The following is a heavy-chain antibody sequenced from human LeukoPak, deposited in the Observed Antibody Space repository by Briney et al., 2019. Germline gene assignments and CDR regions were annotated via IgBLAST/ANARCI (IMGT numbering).Heavy chain of an antibody. V-gene: IGHV1-2*02. J-gene: IGHJ5*02. CDR1: GYTFTGYY. Sequence: ASVKVSYKASGYTFTGYYMHWVRQAPGQGLEWMGWINPNSGGTNYAQKFQGRVTMTRDTSISTAYMELSRLRSDDTAVYYCARERCSSTSCYNWFDPWGQGTLVTVSS. CDR2: INPNSGGT. D-gene: IGHD2-2*01. CDR3: ARERCSSTSCYNWFDP.